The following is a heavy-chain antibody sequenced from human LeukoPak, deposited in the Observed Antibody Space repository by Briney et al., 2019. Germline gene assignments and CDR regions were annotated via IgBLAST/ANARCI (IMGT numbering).Heavy chain of an antibody. CDR2: FYYSGST. J-gene: IGHJ6*03. CDR1: GGSISSYY. D-gene: IGHD6-13*01. V-gene: IGHV4-59*08. CDR3: ARQEGIAAARGYMDV. Sequence: SDTLSLTCTVSGGSISSYYWSWVRQPPSKGLEWIGYFYYSGSTNYNPSLKSRVTISVDTSKNQYSLKLSSVTAADTAVYYCARQEGIAAARGYMDVWGKGTTGTVSS.